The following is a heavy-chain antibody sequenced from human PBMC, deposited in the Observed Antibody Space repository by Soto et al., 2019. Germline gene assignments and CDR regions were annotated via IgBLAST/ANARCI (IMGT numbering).Heavy chain of an antibody. CDR2: IIPIFGTA. V-gene: IGHV1-69*13. J-gene: IGHJ5*02. CDR3: ARDKGYSGYEAPFAP. Sequence: GASVKVSCKASGGTFSSYAISWVRQAPGQGLEWMGGIIPIFGTANYAQKFQGRVTITADESTSTAYMELSSLRSEDTAVYYCARDKGYSGYEAPFAPWGQGTLVTVPS. D-gene: IGHD5-12*01. CDR1: GGTFSSYA.